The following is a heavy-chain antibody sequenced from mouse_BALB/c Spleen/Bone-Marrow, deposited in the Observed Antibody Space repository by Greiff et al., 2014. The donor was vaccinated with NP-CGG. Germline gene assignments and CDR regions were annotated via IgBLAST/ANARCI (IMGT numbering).Heavy chain of an antibody. J-gene: IGHJ4*01. Sequence: QVQLQQPGAELARPGASVKLSCKASGYTFTSYWIQWVKQRPGQGLEWIGAIYPGDGDTRYTQKFKGKATLTADESSSTAYMQLSSLASEDSAVYYCAREGYYYGYAMDYWGQGTSVPVSS. CDR3: AREGYYYGYAMDY. CDR1: GYTFTSYW. CDR2: IYPGDGDT. D-gene: IGHD1-1*01. V-gene: IGHV1-87*01.